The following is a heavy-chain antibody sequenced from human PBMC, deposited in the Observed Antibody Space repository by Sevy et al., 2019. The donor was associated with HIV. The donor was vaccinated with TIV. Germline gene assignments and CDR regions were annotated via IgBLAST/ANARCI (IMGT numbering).Heavy chain of an antibody. D-gene: IGHD2-2*01. V-gene: IGHV4-4*07. J-gene: IGHJ6*02. CDR3: ARSTGYCSSTSCPYYYYYGMDV. CDR1: GGSISSYY. Sequence: SETLSLTCTVSGGSISSYYWSWIRQPAGKGLEWIGHIYTSGSTNYNPSLKSRVTMSVDTSKNQFSLKLSSVTAADTAVYYCARSTGYCSSTSCPYYYYYGMDVWGQGTTVTVSS. CDR2: IYTSGST.